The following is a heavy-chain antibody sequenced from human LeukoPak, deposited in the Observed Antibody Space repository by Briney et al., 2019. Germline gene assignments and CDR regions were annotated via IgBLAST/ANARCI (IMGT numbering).Heavy chain of an antibody. D-gene: IGHD5-24*01. J-gene: IGHJ4*02. CDR2: ISYDGSNK. Sequence: PGRSLRLSCAASGFTFTSYGMHWVRQAPGKGLEWVAVISYDGSNKYYADSVKGRFTISRDNSKNTLYLQMNSLRAEDTAVYYCAKSRRGYRDYFDYWGQGTLVTVSS. V-gene: IGHV3-30*18. CDR3: AKSRRGYRDYFDY. CDR1: GFTFTSYG.